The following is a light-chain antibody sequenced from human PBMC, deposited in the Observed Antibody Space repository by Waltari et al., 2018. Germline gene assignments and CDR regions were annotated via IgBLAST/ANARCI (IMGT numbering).Light chain of an antibody. J-gene: IGKJ5*01. CDR2: GAS. CDR3: QQYNNWPLT. CDR1: ENIISN. Sequence: EIVLTQYPATLSVSPGGRATLSCRASENIISNLAWYQQRPGQAPRLLIHGASTRATAFPPRFSGSGSGTEFTLTINSLQSEDFAVYYCQQYNNWPLTFCQGTRLEIK. V-gene: IGKV3-15*01.